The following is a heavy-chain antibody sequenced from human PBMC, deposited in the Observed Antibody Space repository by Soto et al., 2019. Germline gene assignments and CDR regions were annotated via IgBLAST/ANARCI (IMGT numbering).Heavy chain of an antibody. CDR2: INPSGGST. CDR3: ARDYDFWSGYYPTYNWFAP. J-gene: IGHJ5*02. V-gene: IGHV1-46*03. D-gene: IGHD3-3*01. Sequence: AASVKVSCKASGYTFTSYYMHWVRQAPGQGLEWMGIINPSGGSTSYAQKFQGRVTMTRDTSTSTVYMELSSLRSEDTAVYYCARDYDFWSGYYPTYNWFAPWGQGTLVTVSS. CDR1: GYTFTSYY.